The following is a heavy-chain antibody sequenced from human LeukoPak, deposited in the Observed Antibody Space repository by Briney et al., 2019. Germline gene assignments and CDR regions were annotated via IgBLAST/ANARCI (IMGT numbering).Heavy chain of an antibody. Sequence: SGGSLRLSCAASGFTFSSYSMNWVRQAPGKGLEWVSSISSSSSYIYYADSVKGRFTISRDNAKNSLYLQVNSLRAEDTAVYYCARALLLWFGEPRSGAFDIWGQGTMVTVSS. CDR2: ISSSSSYI. D-gene: IGHD3-10*01. CDR1: GFTFSSYS. J-gene: IGHJ3*02. V-gene: IGHV3-21*01. CDR3: ARALLLWFGEPRSGAFDI.